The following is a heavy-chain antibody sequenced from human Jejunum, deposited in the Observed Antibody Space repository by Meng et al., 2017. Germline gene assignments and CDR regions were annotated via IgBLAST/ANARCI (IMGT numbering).Heavy chain of an antibody. CDR1: GDSISSNNR. CDR3: ARDWGCRDGYCFSGLLEF. V-gene: IGHV4-4*02. D-gene: IGHD2-15*01. J-gene: IGHJ4*02. Sequence: QVQLQESGPGLVMPSGTLTLTCSVSGDSISSNNRWTWVRQPPGRGLEWIGEIYHGGDTNYNPSLTSPVTISVDKSKNQCTLRLNSVTAADTAIYYCARDWGCRDGYCFSGLLEFWGQGILVTVSS. CDR2: IYHGGDT.